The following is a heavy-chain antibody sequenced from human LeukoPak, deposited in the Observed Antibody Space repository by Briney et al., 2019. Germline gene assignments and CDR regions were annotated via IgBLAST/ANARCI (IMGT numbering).Heavy chain of an antibody. CDR2: INHSGST. Sequence: SETLSLTCAVYGGSFSGYYWSWIRQPPGKGLEWIGEINHSGSTHYKPSLKSRVTISVDTSKNQFSLKLSSVTAADTAVYYCARLGRITMIVVVTNYYYYYMDVWGKGTTVTVSS. D-gene: IGHD3-22*01. J-gene: IGHJ6*03. CDR3: ARLGRITMIVVVTNYYYYYMDV. CDR1: GGSFSGYY. V-gene: IGHV4-34*01.